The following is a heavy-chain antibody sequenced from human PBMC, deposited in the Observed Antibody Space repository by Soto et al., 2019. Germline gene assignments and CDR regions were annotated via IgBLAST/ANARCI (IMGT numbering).Heavy chain of an antibody. CDR2: ISYDGNNK. D-gene: IGHD3-10*02. CDR3: VADYVATDTFDI. Sequence: GSLRLACAASGFTFSSYGMHGVRQAPGKGLEWAAVISYDGNNKYYAESVKGRFTISRDTSKNKLYLQMNSLRPEDTAVYYCVADYVATDTFDIWGRGTMVTVSS. CDR1: GFTFSSYG. V-gene: IGHV3-30*03. J-gene: IGHJ3*02.